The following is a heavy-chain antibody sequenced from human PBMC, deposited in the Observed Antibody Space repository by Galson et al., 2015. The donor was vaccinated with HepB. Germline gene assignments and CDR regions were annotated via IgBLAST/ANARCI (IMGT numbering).Heavy chain of an antibody. CDR2: IIPIFGTA. CDR1: GYTFTSYG. J-gene: IGHJ4*02. CDR3: ARAITIFGVVTNPGYYFDY. V-gene: IGHV1-69*13. Sequence: SVKVSCKASGYTFTSYGISWVRQAPGQGLEWMGGIIPIFGTANYAQKFQGRVTITADESTSTAYMELSSLRSEDTAVYYCARAITIFGVVTNPGYYFDYWGQGTLVTVSS. D-gene: IGHD3-3*01.